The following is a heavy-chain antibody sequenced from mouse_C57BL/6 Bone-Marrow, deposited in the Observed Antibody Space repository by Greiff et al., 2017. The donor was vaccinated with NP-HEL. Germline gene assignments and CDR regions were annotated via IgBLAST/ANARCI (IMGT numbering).Heavy chain of an antibody. CDR1: GFNIKDDY. Sequence: EVKLVESGAELVRPGASDKLSCTASGFNIKDDYMHWVKQRPEQGLEWIGWIDPENGDTEYASKFQGKATITADTSSNTAYLQLSSLTSEDTAVYYCTTSITTVVATPNWGQGTTLTVSS. CDR2: IDPENGDT. V-gene: IGHV14-4*01. CDR3: TTSITTVVATPN. D-gene: IGHD1-1*01. J-gene: IGHJ2*01.